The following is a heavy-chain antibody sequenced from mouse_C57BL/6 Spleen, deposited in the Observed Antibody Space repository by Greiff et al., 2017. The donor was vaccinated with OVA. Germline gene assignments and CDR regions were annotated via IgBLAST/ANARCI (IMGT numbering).Heavy chain of an antibody. CDR1: GFSLTSYG. Sequence: VQLKESGPGLVQPSQSLSITCTVSGFSLTSYGVHWVRQSPGKGLEWLGVIWSGGSTDYNAAFISRLSISKDNSKSQVFFKMNSLQADDTAIYYCARMVTYFDVWGTGTTVTVSS. D-gene: IGHD2-2*01. V-gene: IGHV2-2*01. CDR2: IWSGGST. J-gene: IGHJ1*03. CDR3: ARMVTYFDV.